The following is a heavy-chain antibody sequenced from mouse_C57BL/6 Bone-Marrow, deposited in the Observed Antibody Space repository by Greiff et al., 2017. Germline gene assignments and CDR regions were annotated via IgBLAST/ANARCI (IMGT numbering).Heavy chain of an antibody. CDR2: IYPGTSDT. D-gene: IGHD3-3*01. J-gene: IGHJ4*01. Sequence: VQLKQSGTVLARPGASVKMSCKTSGYTFTSYWMHWVKQRPGQGLEWIGAIYPGTSDTSYNQKFKGKAKLTAVTSASTAYMGLSLLTNEDTAVYYCTRVPCCADDPFYAMDDWGQGTSVTGAS. V-gene: IGHV1-5*01. CDR3: TRVPCCADDPFYAMDD. CDR1: GYTFTSYW.